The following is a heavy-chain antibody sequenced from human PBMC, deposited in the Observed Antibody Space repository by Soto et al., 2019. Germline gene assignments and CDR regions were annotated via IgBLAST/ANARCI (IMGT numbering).Heavy chain of an antibody. CDR3: AKDIPSRVVVPAAQFYYYGMDV. CDR2: ITWSSGTI. Sequence: GGSMRISCASSGLTFDDYAMHWVRQAPGKGLEWVSGITWSSGTIVYADSVKGRFTISRDNAKNSLYLQMNSLRAEDTALYYCAKDIPSRVVVPAAQFYYYGMDVWGQGTTVTVSS. CDR1: GLTFDDYA. V-gene: IGHV3-9*01. D-gene: IGHD2-2*01. J-gene: IGHJ6*02.